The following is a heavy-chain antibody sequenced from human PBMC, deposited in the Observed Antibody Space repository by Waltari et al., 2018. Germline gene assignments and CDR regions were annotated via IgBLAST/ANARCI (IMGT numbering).Heavy chain of an antibody. CDR1: GFPFSSYG. CDR3: AHRAFDI. Sequence: QVQLVESGGGVVQPGGSLRLPCAASGFPFSSYGMHWVRQAPGKGLEWVAFIRYDGSNKYYADSVKGRFTISRDNSKNTLYLQMNSLRAEDTAVYYCAHRAFDIWGQGTMVTVSS. J-gene: IGHJ3*02. V-gene: IGHV3-30*02. CDR2: IRYDGSNK.